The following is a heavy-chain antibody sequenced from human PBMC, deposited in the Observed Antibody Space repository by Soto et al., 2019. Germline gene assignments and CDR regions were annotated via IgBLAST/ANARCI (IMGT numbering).Heavy chain of an antibody. CDR3: ARAYLGRLPRRADYYYAMDV. CDR1: GFSFRDYD. J-gene: IGHJ6*02. CDR2: LGAARDP. D-gene: IGHD1-26*01. V-gene: IGHV3-13*05. Sequence: EVQLVESGGGSVQPGASLRLSCAASGFSFRDYDMHWVRQRKGKGLEWVSALGAARDPYYVGSVKGRFSVSRDNAQTSLFLQMNNLRVDDTAVYFCARAYLGRLPRRADYYYAMDVWGRGTTVTVSS.